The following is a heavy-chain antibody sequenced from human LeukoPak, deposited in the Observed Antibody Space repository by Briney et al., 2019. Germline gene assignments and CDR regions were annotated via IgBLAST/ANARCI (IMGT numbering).Heavy chain of an antibody. V-gene: IGHV4-59*01. J-gene: IGHJ6*02. CDR3: ERLGLRTAVAGAYYYYGMDV. CDR2: IYYSGST. CDR1: GGSISSYY. Sequence: KPSETLSLTCTVSGGSISSYYWSWIRQPPGKGLEWIGYIYYSGSTNYNPSLKSRVTISVDTSKNQFSLKLSSVTAADTAVYYCERLGLRTAVAGAYYYYGMDVWGQGTTVTVSS. D-gene: IGHD6-19*01.